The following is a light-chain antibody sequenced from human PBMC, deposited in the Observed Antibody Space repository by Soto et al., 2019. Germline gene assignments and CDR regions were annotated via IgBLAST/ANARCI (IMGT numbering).Light chain of an antibody. CDR3: CSYASITTGV. CDR2: EGS. Sequence: QSVLTQPASVSGSPGQSITISCTGTSNDVGSYNLVSWYQQHPGKAPKVMIYEGSKRPSGVSNRFSGSKSGNTASLTISGLQAEDEADYYCCSYASITTGVFGGGTQLTVL. V-gene: IGLV2-23*01. J-gene: IGLJ3*02. CDR1: SNDVGSYNL.